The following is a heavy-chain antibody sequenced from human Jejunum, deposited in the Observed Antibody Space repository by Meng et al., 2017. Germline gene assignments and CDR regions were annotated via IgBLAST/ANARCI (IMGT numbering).Heavy chain of an antibody. CDR1: GYTFTSYG. CDR3: ARVFGYSSNWYSSHYPNGFDP. J-gene: IGHJ5*02. Sequence: ASVKVSCKTSGYTFTSYGVSWVRQAPGQGLEWMGWIRAYNGDTNYSQKFQGRVTMTTETPTSTAYMELRSLRSDDTAVYYCARVFGYSSNWYSSHYPNGFDPWGQGNLV. V-gene: IGHV1-18*01. D-gene: IGHD6-13*01. CDR2: IRAYNGDT.